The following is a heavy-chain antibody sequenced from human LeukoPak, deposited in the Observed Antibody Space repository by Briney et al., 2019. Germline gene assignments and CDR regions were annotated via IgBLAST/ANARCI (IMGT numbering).Heavy chain of an antibody. CDR1: GFTFSSYA. J-gene: IGHJ4*02. CDR3: AKITHYDILTGDFDY. CDR2: ISGSGGST. Sequence: GGSLRLSCAASGFTFSSYAMSWVRQAPGKGLEWVSAISGSGGSTYYADSVKGRFTISRDNSENTLYLQMNSLRAEDTAVYYCAKITHYDILTGDFDYWGQGTLVTVSS. D-gene: IGHD3-9*01. V-gene: IGHV3-23*01.